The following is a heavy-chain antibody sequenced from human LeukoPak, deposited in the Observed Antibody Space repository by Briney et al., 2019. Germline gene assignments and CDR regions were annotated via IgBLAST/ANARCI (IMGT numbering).Heavy chain of an antibody. CDR1: GGSISSGDYY. Sequence: PSQTLSLTCTVSGGSISSGDYYWSWIRQPPGKGQEWIGYIYYSGSTYYNPSLKSRVTISVDTSKNQFSLKLSSVTAADTAVYYCARAAVAGRDIDYWGQGTLVTVSS. CDR2: IYYSGST. J-gene: IGHJ4*02. D-gene: IGHD6-19*01. CDR3: ARAAVAGRDIDY. V-gene: IGHV4-30-4*01.